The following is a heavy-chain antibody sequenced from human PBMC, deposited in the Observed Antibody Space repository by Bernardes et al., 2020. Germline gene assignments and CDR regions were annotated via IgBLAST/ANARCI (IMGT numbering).Heavy chain of an antibody. D-gene: IGHD3-22*01. Sequence: GGSLRLSCVASGFTFSSYSMNWVRQAPGKGLEWVSSISGDSRHIYYADSLKGRFTVSRDNGKNSLFLQMNSLTVEDTAVYYCARVGRNFQQIVIVYWGQGSLVTVSS. J-gene: IGHJ4*02. CDR1: GFTFSSYS. V-gene: IGHV3-21*01. CDR2: ISGDSRHI. CDR3: ARVGRNFQQIVIVY.